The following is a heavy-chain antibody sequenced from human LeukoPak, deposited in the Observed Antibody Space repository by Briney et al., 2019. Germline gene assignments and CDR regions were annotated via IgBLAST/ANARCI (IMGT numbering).Heavy chain of an antibody. CDR3: ARDTLTMVRGVMRYYYGMDV. V-gene: IGHV4-59*01. J-gene: IGHJ6*02. Sequence: KPSETLSLTCTVSGGSISSYYWSWIRQPPGKGLEWIGYIYYSGSTNYNPSLKSRVTISVDTSKNQFSLKLSSVTAADTAVYYCARDTLTMVRGVMRYYYGMDVWGQGTTVTASS. CDR1: GGSISSYY. D-gene: IGHD3-10*01. CDR2: IYYSGST.